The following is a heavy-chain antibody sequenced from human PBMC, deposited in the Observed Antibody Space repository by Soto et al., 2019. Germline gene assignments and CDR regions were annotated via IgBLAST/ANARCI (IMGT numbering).Heavy chain of an antibody. CDR3: AHIPNYYQYDWFDP. Sequence: QITLKESGPTLVKPTQTLTLTCTFSGFSLTTRGVGVGWIRQPPGKALECLALIYWDDDKRYSPSLQSRLSVTKDTSKKRVGRGGTNVDPVDTATYYCAHIPNYYQYDWFDPWGQGTLVSVSS. J-gene: IGHJ5*02. CDR2: IYWDDDK. V-gene: IGHV2-5*02. CDR1: GFSLTTRGVG. D-gene: IGHD3-16*01.